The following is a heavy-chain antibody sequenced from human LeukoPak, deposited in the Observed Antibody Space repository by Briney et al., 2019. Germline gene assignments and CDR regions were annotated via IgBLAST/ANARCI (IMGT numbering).Heavy chain of an antibody. Sequence: SETLSLTCAVYGGSFSGYYWSWIRQPPGKGLEWIGEINHSGSTNYNPSLKSRVTISVETPKNRFSLRLSSVTAADTAVYYCARVPGVYYESSTGYGSGWFDPWGQGTLVTVSS. D-gene: IGHD3-9*01. J-gene: IGHJ5*02. CDR1: GGSFSGYY. V-gene: IGHV4-34*01. CDR3: ARVPGVYYESSTGYGSGWFDP. CDR2: INHSGST.